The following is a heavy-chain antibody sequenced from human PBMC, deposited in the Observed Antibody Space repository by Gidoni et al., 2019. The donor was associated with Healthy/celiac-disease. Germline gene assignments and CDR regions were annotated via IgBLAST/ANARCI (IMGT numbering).Heavy chain of an antibody. CDR1: GGSISSYY. J-gene: IGHJ4*02. CDR2: IYYSGST. CDR3: ASGSYGYDFDY. D-gene: IGHD5-18*01. V-gene: IGHV4-59*01. Sequence: QVQLQESGPGLVQPSETLSLTCTVSGGSISSYYWSWIRQPPGKGLEWIGYIYYSGSTHYNPSLKSRVTISVDTSKNQFSLKLSSVTAADTAVYYCASGSYGYDFDYWGQGTLVTVSS.